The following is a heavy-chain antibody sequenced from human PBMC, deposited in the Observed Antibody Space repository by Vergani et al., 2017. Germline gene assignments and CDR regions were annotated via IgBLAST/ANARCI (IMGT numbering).Heavy chain of an antibody. CDR1: GLTFDTYP. CDR2: ISSGGGDI. CDR3: TTALGLYYLHGEYFQY. Sequence: EVQLLESGGGLVQPGGSRRLSCAGAGLTFDTYPMAYVRQPPGKGLEWVETISSGGGDIFYADSVKGRFTISRDNSKNTLFLQMNSLKDEDTAVYYCTTALGLYYLHGEYFQYWGRGTLVSVSS. J-gene: IGHJ1*01. V-gene: IGHV3-23*01. D-gene: IGHD3-10*01.